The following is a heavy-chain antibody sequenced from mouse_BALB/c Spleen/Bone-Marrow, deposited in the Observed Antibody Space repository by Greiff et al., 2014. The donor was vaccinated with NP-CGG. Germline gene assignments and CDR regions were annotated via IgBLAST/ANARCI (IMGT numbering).Heavy chain of an antibody. CDR1: GYSFTSHY. CDR2: IDPFNGGT. Sequence: EVQLQQSGPELMKPGASVKISCKASGYSFTSHYMHWVKQSHGKSLEWIGYIDPFNGGTSYNQKFKGKATLTVDKSSNTAYMHLSSLTSEDSAVYYCARAYDFLDYWGQGSTLTVSS. D-gene: IGHD2-4*01. J-gene: IGHJ2*01. CDR3: ARAYDFLDY. V-gene: IGHV1-28*01.